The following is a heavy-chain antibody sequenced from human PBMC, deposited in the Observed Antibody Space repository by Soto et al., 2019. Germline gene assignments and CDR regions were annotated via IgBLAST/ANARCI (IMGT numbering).Heavy chain of an antibody. CDR1: GGSISSSSYY. CDR3: ATPSRDYDFWSGYYRYYYYGMDV. D-gene: IGHD3-3*01. J-gene: IGHJ6*02. CDR2: IYYSGST. V-gene: IGHV4-39*01. Sequence: PSETLSLTCTVSGGSISSSSYYWGWIRQPPGKGLEWIGSIYYSGSTYYNPSLESRVTISVDTSKSQFSLKLSSVTAADTAVYYCATPSRDYDFWSGYYRYYYYGMDVWGQGTTVTVSS.